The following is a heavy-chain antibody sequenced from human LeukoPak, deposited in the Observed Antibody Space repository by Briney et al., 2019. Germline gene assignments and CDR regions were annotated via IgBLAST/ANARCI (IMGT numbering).Heavy chain of an antibody. J-gene: IGHJ4*02. CDR1: GFTFDDYA. D-gene: IGHD2-21*01. CDR3: AKGSTYCGGDCYGYYFDY. Sequence: GRSLRLSCAASGFTFDDYAIHWVRQAPGKGLEWVSGISWNSGSIGYADSVKGRFTISRDNAKNSLYLQMNSLRAEDMALYYCAKGSTYCGGDCYGYYFDYWGQGTLVTVSS. CDR2: ISWNSGSI. V-gene: IGHV3-9*03.